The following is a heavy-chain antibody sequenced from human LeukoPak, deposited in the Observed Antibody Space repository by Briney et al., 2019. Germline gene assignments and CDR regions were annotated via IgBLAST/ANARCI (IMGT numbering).Heavy chain of an antibody. J-gene: IGHJ4*02. CDR2: IIPIFGTA. CDR3: ARDQGRGYSGYDTFGGY. Sequence: SVTVSCTSSGGTFSFYAFSRVRQPHGPGLEWMGGIIPIFGTANYAQKFQGRVTITADKSTSTAYMELSSLRSEDTAVYYCARDQGRGYSGYDTFGGYWGQGTLVTVSS. V-gene: IGHV1-69*06. CDR1: GGTFSFYA. D-gene: IGHD5-12*01.